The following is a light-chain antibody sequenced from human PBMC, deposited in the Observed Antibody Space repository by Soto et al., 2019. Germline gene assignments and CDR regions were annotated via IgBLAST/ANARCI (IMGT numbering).Light chain of an antibody. CDR2: KTS. CDR3: QQYYTMYT. Sequence: DIQMTQSPSTLSASVGDRVTITCRASQSIDNWLAWYQEKPGKAPKLLIYKTSTLASGVPSRFSGSAYGTEFSLTISSLPPDDFATYYCQQYYTMYTFGRGTRLEI. CDR1: QSIDNW. J-gene: IGKJ2*01. V-gene: IGKV1-5*03.